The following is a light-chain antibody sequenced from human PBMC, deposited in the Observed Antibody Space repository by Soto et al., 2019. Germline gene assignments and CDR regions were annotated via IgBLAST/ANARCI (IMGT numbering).Light chain of an antibody. CDR2: DVR. CDR3: CSYAGTYAVV. CDR1: SSDVGYYDY. V-gene: IGLV2-11*01. Sequence: QSALTQPPSASGFPGQSVTISCTGTSSDVGYYDYVSWYQQHPGKAPKLVIYDVRKRPSGVPNRFSASKSGNTASLTISGLQAEDEADYFCCSYAGTYAVVFGGGTKLTVL. J-gene: IGLJ2*01.